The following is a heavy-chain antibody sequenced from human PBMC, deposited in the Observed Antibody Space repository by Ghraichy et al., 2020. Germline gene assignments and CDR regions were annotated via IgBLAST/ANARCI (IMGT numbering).Heavy chain of an antibody. J-gene: IGHJ4*02. V-gene: IGHV3-53*01. D-gene: IGHD3-3*01. CDR2: IYSGGST. Sequence: GESLNISCAASGFTVSSNYMSWVRQAPGKGLEWVSVIYSGGSTYYADSVKGRFTISRDNSKNTLYLQMNSLRAEDTAVYYCARALYDFYDYWGQGTLVTVSS. CDR3: ARALYDFYDY. CDR1: GFTVSSNY.